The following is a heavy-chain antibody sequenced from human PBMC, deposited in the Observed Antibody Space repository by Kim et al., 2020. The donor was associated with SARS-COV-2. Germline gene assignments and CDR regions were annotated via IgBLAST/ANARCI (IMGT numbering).Heavy chain of an antibody. CDR2: ISSSSSTT. Sequence: GGSLRLSCAASGFTFSSYSMNWVRQAPGKGLEWVSYISSSSSTTYYADSVKGRFTISRDNAKNSLYLQMNSLRGEDTAVYYCARDEGIVWWSYYYYGMDVWGQGTTVTVSS. J-gene: IGHJ6*02. D-gene: IGHD2-21*01. CDR3: ARDEGIVWWSYYYYGMDV. CDR1: GFTFSSYS. V-gene: IGHV3-48*01.